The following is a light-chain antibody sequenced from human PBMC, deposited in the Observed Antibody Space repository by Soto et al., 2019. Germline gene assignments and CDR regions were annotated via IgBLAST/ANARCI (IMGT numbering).Light chain of an antibody. CDR3: CSYAGSYTWV. CDR1: SSDVGGYNY. V-gene: IGLV2-11*01. J-gene: IGLJ3*02. Sequence: QSALTQPRSVSGSPGQSVTISCTGTSSDVGGYNYVSWYQQHPGKAPKVMIYDVSKRPSGVPDRFSGSKSGNTASLTISGIQAEDAADYYCCSYAGSYTWVFGGGTKLTVL. CDR2: DVS.